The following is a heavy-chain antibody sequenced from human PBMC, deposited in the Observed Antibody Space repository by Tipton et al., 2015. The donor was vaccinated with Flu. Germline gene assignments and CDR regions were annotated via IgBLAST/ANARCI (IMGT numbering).Heavy chain of an antibody. Sequence: QLVQSGGGLIQPGGSLRLSCATSGFTFSHYWMNWVRQAPGKGLEYVSAISDDGGITHYADSVKGRFTISRDNSKNTLYLQMGSLRAEDMAVYYCARDQCGGGDCYRSLDYWGQGALVTVSS. J-gene: IGHJ4*02. D-gene: IGHD2-21*02. V-gene: IGHV3-64*07. CDR1: GFTFSHYW. CDR2: ISDDGGIT. CDR3: ARDQCGGGDCYRSLDY.